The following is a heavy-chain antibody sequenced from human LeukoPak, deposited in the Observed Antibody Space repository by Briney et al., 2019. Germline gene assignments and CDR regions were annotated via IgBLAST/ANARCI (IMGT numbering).Heavy chain of an antibody. CDR1: GFTFSSYS. V-gene: IGHV3-21*01. D-gene: IGHD3-3*01. CDR2: ISSSSSYI. CDR3: AREWSGYSFDY. Sequence: GGSLRLSCAASGFTFSSYSVNWVRQAPGKGLEWVSSISSSSSYIYYADSVKGRFTISRDNAKNSLYLQMNSLRAEDTAVYYCAREWSGYSFDYWGQGTLVTVSS. J-gene: IGHJ4*02.